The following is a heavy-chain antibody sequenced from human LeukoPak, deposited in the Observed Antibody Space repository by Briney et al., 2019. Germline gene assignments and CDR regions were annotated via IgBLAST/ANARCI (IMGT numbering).Heavy chain of an antibody. CDR3: ARGRRRLAFQYNWFDP. CDR2: IYTSGST. CDR1: GGSISSYY. D-gene: IGHD3-3*02. J-gene: IGHJ5*02. Sequence: SETLSLTCTVPGGSISSYYWSWIRQPAGKGLEWIGRIYTSGSTNYNPSLKSRVTMSVDTSKNQFSLKLSSVTAADTAVYYCARGRRRLAFQYNWFDPWGQGTLVTVSS. V-gene: IGHV4-4*07.